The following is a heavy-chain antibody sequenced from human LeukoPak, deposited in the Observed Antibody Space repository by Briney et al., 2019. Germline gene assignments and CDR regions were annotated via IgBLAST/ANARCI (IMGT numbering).Heavy chain of an antibody. V-gene: IGHV1-2*02. CDR1: GYTFTGYY. CDR3: ARDGTPTYYYDSSGYYDC. D-gene: IGHD3-22*01. Sequence: ASVKVSCKASGYTFTGYYMHWVRQAPGQGLEWMGWINPNSGGTNYAQKFQGSVTMTRDTSISTAYMELSRLRSDDTAVYYCARDGTPTYYYDSSGYYDCWGQGTLVTVSS. CDR2: INPNSGGT. J-gene: IGHJ4*02.